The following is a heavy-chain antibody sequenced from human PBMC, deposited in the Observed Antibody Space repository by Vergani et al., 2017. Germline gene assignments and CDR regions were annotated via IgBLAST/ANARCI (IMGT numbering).Heavy chain of an antibody. CDR1: GFTFSSYA. CDR3: AKDIISQGQQLVGG. V-gene: IGHV3-43*01. CDR2: ISWDGGST. D-gene: IGHD6-13*01. J-gene: IGHJ4*02. Sequence: EVQLLESGGGLVQPGGSLRLSCAASGFTFSSYAMHWVRQAPGKGLEWVSLISWDGGSTYYADSVKGRFTISRDNSKNSLYLQMNSLRTEDTALYYCAKDIISQGQQLVGGWGQGTLVTVSS.